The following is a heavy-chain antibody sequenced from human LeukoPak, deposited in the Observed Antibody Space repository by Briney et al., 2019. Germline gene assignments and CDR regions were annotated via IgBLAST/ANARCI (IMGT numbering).Heavy chain of an antibody. CDR3: AKGATAMEFFDC. CDR2: ISGSGGST. J-gene: IGHJ4*02. D-gene: IGHD5-18*01. V-gene: IGHV3-23*01. CDR1: GFTSSSYA. Sequence: GGSLRLSCAASGFTSSSYAMSWVRQAPGNGLEWVSGISGSGGSTFYADSLKGRFTISRDISKNTLYLQMNSLRAEDTAVYYCAKGATAMEFFDCWGQGTLVTVSS.